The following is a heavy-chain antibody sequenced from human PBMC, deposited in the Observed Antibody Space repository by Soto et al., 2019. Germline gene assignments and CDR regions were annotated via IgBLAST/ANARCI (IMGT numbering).Heavy chain of an antibody. D-gene: IGHD3-10*01. Sequence: SETLSLTCTVSGGSISSYYWSWIRQPPGKGLEWIGYIYYSGSTNYNPSLKSRVTISVDTSKNQFSLKLSSVTAADTAVYYCARGFLWFGELLRYNWFDPWGQGTLVTVSS. J-gene: IGHJ5*02. CDR3: ARGFLWFGELLRYNWFDP. CDR2: IYYSGST. CDR1: GGSISSYY. V-gene: IGHV4-59*12.